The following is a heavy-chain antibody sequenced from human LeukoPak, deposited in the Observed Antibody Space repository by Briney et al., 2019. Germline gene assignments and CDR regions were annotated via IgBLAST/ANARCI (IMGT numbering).Heavy chain of an antibody. D-gene: IGHD6-13*01. CDR3: ASTPHSSGWYIAPY. J-gene: IGHJ4*02. CDR2: IYYSGDT. V-gene: IGHV4-39*01. CDR1: GGSISSSSYY. Sequence: TPSETLSLTCTVSGGSISSSSYYWGWIRQPPGKGLEWIGCIYYSGDTYYNPSLKTRITLSVDTSKNQFSLKLNSVTATDTAVYYCASTPHSSGWYIAPYWGQGTLVSVSS.